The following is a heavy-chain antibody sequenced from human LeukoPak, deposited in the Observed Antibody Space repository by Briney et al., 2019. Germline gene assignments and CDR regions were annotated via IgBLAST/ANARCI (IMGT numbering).Heavy chain of an antibody. CDR2: ISTRGGTI. J-gene: IGHJ6*02. CDR1: GFTFSSYS. Sequence: GGSLRLSCAASGFTFSSYSMNWVRQAPGKGLEWVSYISTRGGTIYYADSVKGRFTISRDNAKNSLYLQMNSLRAEDTAVYYCARVRYYYGMDVWGQGTTVTVSS. V-gene: IGHV3-48*04. CDR3: ARVRYYYGMDV.